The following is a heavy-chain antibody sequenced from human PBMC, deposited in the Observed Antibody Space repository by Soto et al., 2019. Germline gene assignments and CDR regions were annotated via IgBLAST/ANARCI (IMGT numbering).Heavy chain of an antibody. CDR1: GFIFSDYY. V-gene: IGHV3-11*06. CDR2: ISTSSSYR. D-gene: IGHD4-17*01. Sequence: QVHLVESGGGLVKPGGSLRLSCVASGFIFSDYYMSWLRQAPGKGLEWVSDISTSSSYRSYADSVKGRFIISRDNARNSLYLQMNSLGAEDTAVYYCARRDYVDGSRWGFDYWGQGALGSVSS. J-gene: IGHJ4*02. CDR3: ARRDYVDGSRWGFDY.